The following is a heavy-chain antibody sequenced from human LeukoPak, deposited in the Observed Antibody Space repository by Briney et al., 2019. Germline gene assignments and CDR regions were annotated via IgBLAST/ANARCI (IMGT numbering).Heavy chain of an antibody. CDR2: IYHSGST. CDR3: ARSLSTAGIDY. J-gene: IGHJ4*02. CDR1: GYSISTGRY. D-gene: IGHD2-2*01. V-gene: IGHV4-38-2*01. Sequence: SETLSLTCAVSGYSISTGRYWGWIRQPPGKDLEWIGSIYHSGSTYYNPSLKSRVTISVDTSKNHFSLTLRSVTAADTAVYYCARSLSTAGIDYWGQGTLVTVSS.